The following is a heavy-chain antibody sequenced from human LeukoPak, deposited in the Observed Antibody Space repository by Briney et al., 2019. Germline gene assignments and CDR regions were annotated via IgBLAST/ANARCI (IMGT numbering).Heavy chain of an antibody. CDR3: ARAGRRGYSGYDYDY. CDR1: GGSISNYY. J-gene: IGHJ4*02. D-gene: IGHD5-12*01. CDR2: IYYSRST. Sequence: SETLSLTCTVSGGSISNYYWSWIRQPPGKGLEWIGYIYYSRSTNYNPSLKSRVTISVDTSKNQFSLKLSSVTAADTAVYYCARAGRRGYSGYDYDYWGQGTLVTVSS. V-gene: IGHV4-59*01.